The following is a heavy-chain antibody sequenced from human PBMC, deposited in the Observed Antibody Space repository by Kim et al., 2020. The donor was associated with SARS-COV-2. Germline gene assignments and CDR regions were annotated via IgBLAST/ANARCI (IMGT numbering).Heavy chain of an antibody. Sequence: GGSLRLSCAASGFTFSSYGMNWVRQAPGKGLEWVSSIGSSSSYIYYADSVRGRFTISRDNAKNSLYLQMNSLRADDTAVYYCAGPARGYYYGMDVWGQGTTVTVSS. CDR3: AGPARGYYYGMDV. J-gene: IGHJ6*02. V-gene: IGHV3-21*01. D-gene: IGHD6-6*01. CDR1: GFTFSSYG. CDR2: IGSSSSYI.